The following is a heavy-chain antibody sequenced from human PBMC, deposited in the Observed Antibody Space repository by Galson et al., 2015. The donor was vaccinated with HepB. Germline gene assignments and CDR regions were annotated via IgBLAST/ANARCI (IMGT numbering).Heavy chain of an antibody. V-gene: IGHV3-30*04. CDR2: ISYDGSNK. CDR1: GFTFSSYA. CDR3: AREGRGDTYYYDSSGYPYWYFDR. J-gene: IGHJ2*01. D-gene: IGHD3-22*01. Sequence: SLRLSCAASGFTFSSYAMHWVRQAPGKGLEWVAVISYDGSNKYYADSVKGRFTISRDNSKNTLYLQMNSLRAEDTAVYYCAREGRGDTYYYDSSGYPYWYFDRWGRGTLVTVSS.